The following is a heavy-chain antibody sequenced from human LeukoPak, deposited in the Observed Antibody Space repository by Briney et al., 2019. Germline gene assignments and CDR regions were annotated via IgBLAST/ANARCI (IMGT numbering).Heavy chain of an antibody. CDR2: INPNSSGT. V-gene: IGHV1-2*02. Sequence: ASVKVSCKASGYTFTGYYMHWVRQAPGQGLEWMGWINPNSSGTNYAQKFQGRVTMTTDTSTSTAYMELRSLRFDDTAVYYCARSTDYGDEVDYWGQGTLVTVSS. CDR1: GYTFTGYY. J-gene: IGHJ4*02. D-gene: IGHD4-17*01. CDR3: ARSTDYGDEVDY.